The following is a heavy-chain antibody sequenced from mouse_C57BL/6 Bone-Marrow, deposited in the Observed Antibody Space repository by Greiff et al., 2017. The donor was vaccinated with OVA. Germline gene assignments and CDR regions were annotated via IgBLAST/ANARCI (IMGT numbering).Heavy chain of an antibody. V-gene: IGHV14-4*01. CDR1: GFTITDYY. J-gene: IGHJ4*01. CDR2: IDPENGDT. Sequence: EVQLQQSGAELVRPGASVTLSCTASGFTITDYYMHWVKQRPEQGLEWIGWIDPENGDTEYDSKFTGKATITADTSSNTAYLPLSSLTSEDTAVYCCSFYYAYAVDIGGQGTSVTVTS. CDR3: SFYYAYAVDI. D-gene: IGHD1-1*01.